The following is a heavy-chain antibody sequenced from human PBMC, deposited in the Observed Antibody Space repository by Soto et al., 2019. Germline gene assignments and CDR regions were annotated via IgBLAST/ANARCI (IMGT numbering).Heavy chain of an antibody. CDR1: GYSISSGYY. CDR3: ARVGPWVPYYYDSSPYIFENWFER. CDR2: IYHCGST. V-gene: IGHV4-38-2*01. D-gene: IGHD3-22*01. J-gene: IGHJ5*02. Sequence: SETLSLTCAVSGYSISSGYYWGWLRKPPGKGLEWIGSIYHCGSTYYNPSLNSRVTLSIDMTNNHVSLILNSVTAADTAVYYCARVGPWVPYYYDSSPYIFENWFERWGNGNLVNVSA.